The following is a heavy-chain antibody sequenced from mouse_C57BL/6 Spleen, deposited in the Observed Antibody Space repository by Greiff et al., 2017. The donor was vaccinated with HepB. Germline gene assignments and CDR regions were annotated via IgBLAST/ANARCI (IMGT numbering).Heavy chain of an antibody. CDR3: ARGDYYGSSYLFAY. Sequence: VQLQESGAELVKPGASVKISCKASGYAFSSDWMNWVKQRPGKGLEGMGQIYPGDGDTNYTGKFKGKATLTADKSSSTAYMQLSSLTSEDSAVYFCARGDYYGSSYLFAYWGQGSLVTVSA. CDR1: GYAFSSDW. D-gene: IGHD1-1*01. J-gene: IGHJ3*01. CDR2: IYPGDGDT. V-gene: IGHV1-80*01.